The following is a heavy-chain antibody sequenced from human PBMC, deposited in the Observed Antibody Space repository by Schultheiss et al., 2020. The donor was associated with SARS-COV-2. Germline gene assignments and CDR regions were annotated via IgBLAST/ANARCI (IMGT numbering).Heavy chain of an antibody. D-gene: IGHD3-3*01. J-gene: IGHJ6*02. V-gene: IGHV4-59*12. CDR2: IYHSGST. Sequence: SQTLSLTCTVSGGSISSYYWSWIRQPPGKGLEWIGYIYHSGSTYYNPSLKSRVTISVDRSKNQFSLKLSSVTAADTAVYYCARGPDVGNYDFWSGYYPRYYYGMDVWGQGTTVTVSS. CDR1: GGSISSYY. CDR3: ARGPDVGNYDFWSGYYPRYYYGMDV.